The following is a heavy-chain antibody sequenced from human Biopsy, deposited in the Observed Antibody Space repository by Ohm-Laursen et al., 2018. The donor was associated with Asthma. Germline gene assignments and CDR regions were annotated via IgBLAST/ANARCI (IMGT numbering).Heavy chain of an antibody. CDR3: ARAVDYSHYYGIDV. Sequence: AASVKVSCKPSGYTFNSAGITWVRQAPGQGLEWMGWISVYNGNTKVAQKLQDRVTMITDTSTSTAYVELRSLRSDDTAVYFCARAVDYSHYYGIDVWGQGTTVTVS. D-gene: IGHD3-10*01. CDR1: GYTFNSAG. CDR2: ISVYNGNT. J-gene: IGHJ6*02. V-gene: IGHV1-18*01.